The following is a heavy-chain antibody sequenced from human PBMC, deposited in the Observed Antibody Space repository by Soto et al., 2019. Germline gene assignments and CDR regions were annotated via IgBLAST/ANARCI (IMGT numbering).Heavy chain of an antibody. Sequence: GGSLRLCCAASGFTFSSYWMHWVRQAPGKGLVWVSRINSDGSSTSYADSVKGRFTISRDNAKNTLYLQMNSLRAEDTAVYYCAREGIVVVPAAIYYYYYYMDVWGKGTTVTVSS. D-gene: IGHD2-2*02. CDR3: AREGIVVVPAAIYYYYYYMDV. CDR1: GFTFSSYW. CDR2: INSDGSST. J-gene: IGHJ6*03. V-gene: IGHV3-74*01.